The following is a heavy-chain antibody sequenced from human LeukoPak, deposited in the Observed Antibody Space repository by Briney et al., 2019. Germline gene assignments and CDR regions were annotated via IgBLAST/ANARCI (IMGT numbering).Heavy chain of an antibody. V-gene: IGHV4-59*01. CDR1: GGSISSYY. J-gene: IGHJ5*02. CDR2: IYYSGST. CDR3: ARGPYYYDSSGYYPKAFP. D-gene: IGHD3-22*01. Sequence: SETLSLTCTVSGGSISSYYWSWIRQPPGRGLEWIGYIYYSGSTNYNPSLKSRVTISVDTSKNQFSLKLSSVTAADTAVYYCARGPYYYDSSGYYPKAFPWGQGTLVTVSS.